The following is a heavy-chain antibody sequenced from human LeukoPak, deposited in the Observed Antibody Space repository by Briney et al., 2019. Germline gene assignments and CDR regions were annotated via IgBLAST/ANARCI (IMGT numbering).Heavy chain of an antibody. J-gene: IGHJ4*02. CDR2: IHYKGST. CDR3: ARRDTGWNYCDY. Sequence: SETLSLTCTISGDSINGHYWSWIRQPPGKRLEWIGDIHYKGSTNYNLSLKSRVTISVDTSKNHLSLNLTSVLAADTAIYDCARRDTGWNYCDYGGQGILVTVSS. V-gene: IGHV4-59*08. D-gene: IGHD6-19*01. CDR1: GDSINGHY.